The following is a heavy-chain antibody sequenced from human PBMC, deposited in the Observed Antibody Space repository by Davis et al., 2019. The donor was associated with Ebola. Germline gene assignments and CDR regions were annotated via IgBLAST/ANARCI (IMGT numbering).Heavy chain of an antibody. CDR2: IYPGDSDT. Sequence: PGGSLRLSCKGSGYSFTSYWIGWVRQMPGKGLEWMGIIYPGDSDTRYSPSFQGHVTISADKSISTAYLQWSSLKASDTAMYYCARYSSSERGLYGMDVWGQGTTVTVSS. V-gene: IGHV5-51*01. J-gene: IGHJ6*02. D-gene: IGHD6-6*01. CDR3: ARYSSSERGLYGMDV. CDR1: GYSFTSYW.